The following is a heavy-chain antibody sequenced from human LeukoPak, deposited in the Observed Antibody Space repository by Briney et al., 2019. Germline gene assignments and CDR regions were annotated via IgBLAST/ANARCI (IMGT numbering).Heavy chain of an antibody. J-gene: IGHJ4*02. CDR3: ARGDYDSSGYIV. V-gene: IGHV3-30-3*01. Sequence: AGGSLRLSCAASGFTFSSYAMHWVRQAPGKGLEWVAVISYDGSNKYYANSVKGRFTISRDNSKNTLYLQMNSLRAEDTAVYYCARGDYDSSGYIVWGQGTLVTVSS. CDR1: GFTFSSYA. D-gene: IGHD3-22*01. CDR2: ISYDGSNK.